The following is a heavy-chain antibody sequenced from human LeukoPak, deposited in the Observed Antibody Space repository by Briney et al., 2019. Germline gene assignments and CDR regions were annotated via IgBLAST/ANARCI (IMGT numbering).Heavy chain of an antibody. D-gene: IGHD5-12*01. V-gene: IGHV1-69*13. Sequence: SVKVSCKASGGTFSSYAISWVRQAPGQGLEWMGGIIPIFGTANYAQKFQGRVTITADESTSTAYMELSGLRSEDTAVYYCARAGYDAKYKYYFDYWGQGTLVTVSS. CDR2: IIPIFGTA. CDR1: GGTFSSYA. CDR3: ARAGYDAKYKYYFDY. J-gene: IGHJ4*02.